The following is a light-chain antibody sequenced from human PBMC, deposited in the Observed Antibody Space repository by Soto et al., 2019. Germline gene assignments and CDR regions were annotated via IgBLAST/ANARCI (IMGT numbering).Light chain of an antibody. V-gene: IGKV1-39*01. J-gene: IGKJ5*01. CDR2: AAT. Sequence: DIQMTQSPSSLFASVGDRVTITCRASQSISAYLNWYQQRPGKAPSLLLYAATRLHSGVPSRFSGSGSGTDFTLTISSLQPEDFATYYCQRSYRSISFGQGTRLEMK. CDR1: QSISAY. CDR3: QRSYRSIS.